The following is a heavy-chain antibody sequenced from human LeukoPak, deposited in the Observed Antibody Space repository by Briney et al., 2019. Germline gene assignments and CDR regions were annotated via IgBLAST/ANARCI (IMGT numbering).Heavy chain of an antibody. J-gene: IGHJ3*02. CDR2: IYYSGST. Sequence: PSETLSLTCTVSGGSISSYYWSWIRQPPGKGLEWNGYIYYSGSTNYNPSLKSRVTISVDTSKNQFSLKLSSATAADTAVYYCASLNSSGYYFAGLDAFDIWGQGTMVTVSS. CDR1: GGSISSYY. D-gene: IGHD3-22*01. V-gene: IGHV4-59*01. CDR3: ASLNSSGYYFAGLDAFDI.